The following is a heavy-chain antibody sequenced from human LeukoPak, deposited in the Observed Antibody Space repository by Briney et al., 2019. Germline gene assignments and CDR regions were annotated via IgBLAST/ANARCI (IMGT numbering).Heavy chain of an antibody. CDR3: ARGYRSGGYCYSDY. CDR1: GFTFNSYS. V-gene: IGHV3-21*01. J-gene: IGHJ4*02. Sequence: PGGSLRLSCAASGFTFNSYSMNWVRQAPGKGLEWVSSISSSSSNIYYADSMKGRFTISRDNAKKSLYLQMNSLRAEDTAVYYCARGYRSGGYCYSDYWGQGTLVTVSS. CDR2: ISSSSSNI. D-gene: IGHD2-15*01.